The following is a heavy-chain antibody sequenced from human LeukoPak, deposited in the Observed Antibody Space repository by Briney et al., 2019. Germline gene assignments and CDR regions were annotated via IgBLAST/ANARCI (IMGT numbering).Heavy chain of an antibody. Sequence: GGSLRLSCTASGFTFGDYAVSWFRQAPGKGLEWVGFIRSKAYGGTTEYAASVKGRFTISRDDSKSIAYLQMNSLKTEDTAVYYCTGWLAHFDYWGQGTLVTVSS. CDR3: TGWLAHFDY. J-gene: IGHJ4*02. CDR2: IRSKAYGGTT. CDR1: GFTFGDYA. V-gene: IGHV3-49*03. D-gene: IGHD6-19*01.